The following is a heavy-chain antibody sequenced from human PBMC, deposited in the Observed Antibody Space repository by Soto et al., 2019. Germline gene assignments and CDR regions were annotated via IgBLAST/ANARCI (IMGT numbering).Heavy chain of an antibody. D-gene: IGHD3-3*01. CDR2: IYNSGST. J-gene: IGHJ5*02. CDR1: GGSVSSGSYY. V-gene: IGHV4-61*01. CDR3: ARGPKRINTIFGLVISGESNWFDP. Sequence: SETLSLTCTVSGGSVSSGSYYWSWIRQPPGKGLEWIGYIYNSGSTNYNPSLKSRVTISVDTSKNQLSLKLSSVTAADTAVYYCARGPKRINTIFGLVISGESNWFDPWGQGTLVTVSS.